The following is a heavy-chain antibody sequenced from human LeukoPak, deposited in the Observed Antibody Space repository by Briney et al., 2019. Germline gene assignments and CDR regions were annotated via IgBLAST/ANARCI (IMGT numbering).Heavy chain of an antibody. CDR1: GGSISSSSHH. CDR3: ASWYSSSWQYWFDP. J-gene: IGHJ5*02. CDR2: IHYSGST. D-gene: IGHD6-13*01. V-gene: IGHV4-39*01. Sequence: SETLSLTCTVSGGSISSSSHHWGWIRQPPGKGLEWIGSIHYSGSTYYNPSLKSRGTISVDTSKNQFSLKLSSVTAADTAVYYCASWYSSSWQYWFDPWGQGTLVTVSS.